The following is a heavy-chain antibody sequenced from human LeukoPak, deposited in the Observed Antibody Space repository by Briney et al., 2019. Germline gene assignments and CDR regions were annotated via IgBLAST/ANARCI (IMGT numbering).Heavy chain of an antibody. J-gene: IGHJ4*02. Sequence: SETLPLTYTLSGGSLQHDYRNKIHRPPGKGLEWIGHIIYSGSTNYNPSLKSRVTISVDTSKNQFSLKLSSVTAADTALYYCVRFSSSRSYSDSWGEGTLVTVSS. CDR1: GGSLQHDY. CDR3: VRFSSSRSYSDS. CDR2: IIYSGST. V-gene: IGHV4-59*01. D-gene: IGHD6-13*01.